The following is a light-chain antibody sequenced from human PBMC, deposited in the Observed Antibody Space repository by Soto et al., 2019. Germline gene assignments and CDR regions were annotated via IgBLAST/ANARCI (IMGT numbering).Light chain of an antibody. V-gene: IGLV2-8*01. Sequence: QSALTQPPSASGSPGQSVTISCTGTSSDVGAYKYVSWCQQYPGKAPKLMIYEVTKRPSGVPDRFSGSKSGNTASLTVSGLQAEDEADYYCTSYVGNDIWVFGGGTQLTVL. J-gene: IGLJ3*02. CDR3: TSYVGNDIWV. CDR2: EVT. CDR1: SSDVGAYKY.